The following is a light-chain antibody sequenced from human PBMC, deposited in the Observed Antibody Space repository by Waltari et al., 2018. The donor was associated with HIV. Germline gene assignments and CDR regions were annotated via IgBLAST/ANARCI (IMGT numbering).Light chain of an antibody. J-gene: IGLJ1*01. Sequence: QSALTQPASVSGSPGQSITVSCTGTSSDVGGYDFVSWYQQHPGKAPRLIISEVTNRPSGVSNRFSGSKSGNTASLTISGLQADDEADYYCCSYTKTSSYVFGTGTKVTVL. CDR3: CSYTKTSSYV. CDR1: SSDVGGYDF. V-gene: IGLV2-14*01. CDR2: EVT.